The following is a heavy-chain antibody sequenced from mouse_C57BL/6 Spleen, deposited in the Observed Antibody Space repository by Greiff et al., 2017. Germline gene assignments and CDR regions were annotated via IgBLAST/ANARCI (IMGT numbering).Heavy chain of an antibody. CDR1: GYSFTGYY. V-gene: IGHV1-42*01. CDR2: INPSTGGT. Sequence: EVQLQQSGPELVKPGASVKISCKASGYSFTGYYMNWVKQSPEKSLEWIGEINPSTGGTTYNQKFKAKATLTVDKSSSTAYMQLKSLTSEDSAVYYCARGGLLLRLYAMDYWGQGTSVTVSS. CDR3: ARGGLLLRLYAMDY. J-gene: IGHJ4*01. D-gene: IGHD1-1*01.